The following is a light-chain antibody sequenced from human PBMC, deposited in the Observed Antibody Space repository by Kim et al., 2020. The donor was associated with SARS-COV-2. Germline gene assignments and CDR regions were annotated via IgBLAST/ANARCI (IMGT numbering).Light chain of an antibody. Sequence: DIQMTQSPSSLSASVGDRVTITCRASQSISSYLNWYQQKPGKAPNLLIYASSTLQSGVPSRFSGSGSGTDYTLTISSLQPEDFVTYYCQQGHSTPYTFGQGTK. CDR3: QQGHSTPYT. CDR1: QSISSY. J-gene: IGKJ2*01. CDR2: ASS. V-gene: IGKV1-39*01.